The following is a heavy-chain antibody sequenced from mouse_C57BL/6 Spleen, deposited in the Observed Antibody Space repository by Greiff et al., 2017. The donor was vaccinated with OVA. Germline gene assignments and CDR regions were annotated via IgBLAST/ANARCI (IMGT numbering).Heavy chain of an antibody. J-gene: IGHJ1*03. CDR1: GFSLTSYA. V-gene: IGHV2-9-1*01. D-gene: IGHD2-4*01. Sequence: QVQLQQSGPGLVAPSQSLSITCTVSGFSLTSYAISWVRQPPGKGLEWLGVIWTGGGTNYNSALKSRLSISKDNSKSQVFLKMNSLQTDDTARYYCARNNPYDYDEDWYFDVWGTGTTVTVSS. CDR3: ARNNPYDYDEDWYFDV. CDR2: IWTGGGT.